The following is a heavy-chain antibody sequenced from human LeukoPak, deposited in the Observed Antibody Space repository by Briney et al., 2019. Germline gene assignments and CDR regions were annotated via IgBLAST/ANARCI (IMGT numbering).Heavy chain of an antibody. CDR3: ARAIPYSSSWDFDY. CDR1: GYTFTSYG. D-gene: IGHD6-13*01. CDR2: ISAYNGNT. Sequence: ASATVSCKASGYTFTSYGISWVRQAPGQGLEWMGWISAYNGNTNYAQKLQGRVTMTTDTSTSTAYMELRSLRSDDTAVYYCARAIPYSSSWDFDYWGQGTLVTVSS. J-gene: IGHJ4*02. V-gene: IGHV1-18*01.